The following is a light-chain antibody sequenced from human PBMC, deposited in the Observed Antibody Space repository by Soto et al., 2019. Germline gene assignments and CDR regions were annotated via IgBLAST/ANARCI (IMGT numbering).Light chain of an antibody. CDR3: QQRHSTPCT. CDR1: QSIDTY. CDR2: AAS. Sequence: DIQMTQSPSSLSASFGDRVTLTCRASQSIDTYLNWYQQKPGTAPKLLMYAASTLHSGVPSRFSGSGSGTDFTLTISSLQREDFATYFCQQRHSTPCTFGQGTKVEIE. J-gene: IGKJ2*02. V-gene: IGKV1-39*01.